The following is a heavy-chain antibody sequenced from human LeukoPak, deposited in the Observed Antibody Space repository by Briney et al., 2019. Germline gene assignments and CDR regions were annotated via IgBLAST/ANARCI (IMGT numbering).Heavy chain of an antibody. J-gene: IGHJ4*02. Sequence: GGSLRLSCAASGFTFSNYGMSWVRQAPGMGLEWVSAISGSSSSTYYADSVKGRFTISRDNSKSTLYLQMNSLRAEDTAVYYCAKAAGFMVRGVISDYWGQGTLVTVSS. CDR1: GFTFSNYG. CDR2: ISGSSSST. CDR3: AKAAGFMVRGVISDY. D-gene: IGHD3-10*01. V-gene: IGHV3-23*01.